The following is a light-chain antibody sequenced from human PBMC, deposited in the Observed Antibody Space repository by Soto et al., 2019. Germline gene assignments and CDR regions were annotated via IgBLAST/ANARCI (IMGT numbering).Light chain of an antibody. V-gene: IGKV1-39*01. CDR3: QHYNSYS. CDR1: QSISSY. Sequence: DIQMTQSPSSLSASVGDRVTITCRASQSISSYLNWYQQKPGKAPKLLIYAASSLQSGVPSRFSGSGSGTEFTLTISSLQPDDFATYYCQHYNSYSFGQGTKV. J-gene: IGKJ1*01. CDR2: AAS.